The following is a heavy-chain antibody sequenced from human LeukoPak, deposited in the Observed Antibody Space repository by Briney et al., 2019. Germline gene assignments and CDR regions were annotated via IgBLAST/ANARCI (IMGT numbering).Heavy chain of an antibody. CDR1: GFTFSDYY. CDR2: ISSSSSYI. Sequence: GGSLRLSCAASGFTFSDYYMSWIRQAPGKGLEWVSYISSSSSYIYYADSVKGRFTISRDNAKNSLYLQMNSLRAEDTAVYYCAREGSAYYDFWSGYYFRWFDPWGQGTLVTVSS. J-gene: IGHJ5*02. CDR3: AREGSAYYDFWSGYYFRWFDP. V-gene: IGHV3-11*06. D-gene: IGHD3-3*01.